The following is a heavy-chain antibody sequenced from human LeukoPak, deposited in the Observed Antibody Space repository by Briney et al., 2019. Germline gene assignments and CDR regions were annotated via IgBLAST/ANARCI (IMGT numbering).Heavy chain of an antibody. J-gene: IGHJ6*03. V-gene: IGHV3-21*06. Sequence: GGSLRLSCVASGFTFSSYNMNWVRQAPGKGPEWVSSITSSSSYIYYADSVKGRFTISRDNAKNSLYLQMDSLRVEDTAVYYCARDPYSGSYGPYYYYYMDVWGEGTTVTISS. D-gene: IGHD1-26*01. CDR1: GFTFSSYN. CDR3: ARDPYSGSYGPYYYYYMDV. CDR2: ITSSSSYI.